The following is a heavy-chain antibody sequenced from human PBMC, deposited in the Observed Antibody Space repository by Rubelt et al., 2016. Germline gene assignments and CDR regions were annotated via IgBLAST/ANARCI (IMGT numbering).Heavy chain of an antibody. Sequence: AMHWVRQAPGKGLEWVAVISYDGSNKYYADSVKGRFTISRDNSKNSLYLQMNSLRAEDTAVYYCARDGGSYFSNVVQGYWGQGTLVTVSS. CDR1: A. CDR2: ISYDGSNK. V-gene: IGHV3-30*04. CDR3: ARDGGSYFSNVVQGY. D-gene: IGHD1-26*01. J-gene: IGHJ4*02.